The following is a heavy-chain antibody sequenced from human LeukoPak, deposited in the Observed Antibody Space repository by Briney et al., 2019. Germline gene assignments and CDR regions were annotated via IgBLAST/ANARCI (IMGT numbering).Heavy chain of an antibody. V-gene: IGHV4-34*01. D-gene: IGHD3-16*01. CDR1: GFNVNNAW. J-gene: IGHJ5*02. CDR3: ARLPRPRRLGNWFDP. Sequence: GSLRLSCAASGFNVNNAWMSWIRQPPGKGLEWIGEINHSGSTNYNPSLKSRVTISVDTSKNQFSLKLSSVTAADTAVYYCARLPRPRRLGNWFDPWGQGTLVTVSS. CDR2: INHSGST.